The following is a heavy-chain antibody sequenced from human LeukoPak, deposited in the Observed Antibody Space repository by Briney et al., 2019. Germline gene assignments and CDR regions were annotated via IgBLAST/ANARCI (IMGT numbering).Heavy chain of an antibody. CDR3: ARDSSSWLYYYYMDV. CDR1: GYTFTNYY. CDR2: FNPSGGST. D-gene: IGHD6-13*01. J-gene: IGHJ6*03. V-gene: IGHV1-46*01. Sequence: GASVKVSCKASGYTFTNYYMHWLRQAPGQGLEWVGVFNPSGGSTSYAQKFQGRVTMTRDTSTSTVYMELSSLRSDDTAVYYCARDSSSWLYYYYMDVWGKGTTVTVSS.